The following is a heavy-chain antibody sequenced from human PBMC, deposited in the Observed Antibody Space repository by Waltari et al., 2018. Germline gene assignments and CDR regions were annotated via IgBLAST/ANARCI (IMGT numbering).Heavy chain of an antibody. J-gene: IGHJ4*02. CDR3: ARDWEVVPAAIPPGLFDY. D-gene: IGHD2-2*02. CDR1: GGSISSYY. Sequence: QVQLQESGPGLVKPSETLSLTCTVSGGSISSYYWSWIRQPPGKGLEWIGYIYYSGSTNYNPSLKSRVTISVDTSKNQFSLKLSSVTAADTAVYYCARDWEVVPAAIPPGLFDYWGQGTLVTVSS. CDR2: IYYSGST. V-gene: IGHV4-59*01.